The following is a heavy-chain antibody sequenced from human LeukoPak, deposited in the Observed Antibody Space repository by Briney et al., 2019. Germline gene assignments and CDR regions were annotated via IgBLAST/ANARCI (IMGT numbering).Heavy chain of an antibody. D-gene: IGHD1-1*01. CDR3: ARDWKTNSFDY. CDR2: IYYDGSKI. J-gene: IGHJ4*02. Sequence: GGSLRLSCAASAFTFTTYGMHWVRQAPGKGLEWVALIYYDGSKIYYADCVKGRFTISRDISKNSLYLQRDSLRAEDTAIYYCARDWKTNSFDYWGQGTLVTVSS. V-gene: IGHV3-33*01. CDR1: AFTFTTYG.